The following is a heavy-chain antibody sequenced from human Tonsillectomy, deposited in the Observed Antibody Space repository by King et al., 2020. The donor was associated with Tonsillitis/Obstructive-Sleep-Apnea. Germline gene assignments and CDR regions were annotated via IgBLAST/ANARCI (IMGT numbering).Heavy chain of an antibody. CDR2: ISGSGGST. J-gene: IGHJ3*02. D-gene: IGHD3-3*01. V-gene: IGHV3-23*04. CDR3: AKGVTIFGVVIWAFDI. CDR1: GFTFSSYA. Sequence: VQLVESGGGLVQPGGSLRLSCAASGFTFSSYAMSWVRQAPGKGLEWVSAISGSGGSTDYADSVKGRFTISRDNSKNTLYLQMNSLRAEDTAVYYCAKGVTIFGVVIWAFDIWGQGTMVTVSS.